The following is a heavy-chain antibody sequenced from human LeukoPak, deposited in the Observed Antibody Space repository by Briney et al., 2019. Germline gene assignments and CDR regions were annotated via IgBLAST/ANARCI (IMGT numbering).Heavy chain of an antibody. D-gene: IGHD6-19*01. J-gene: IGHJ4*02. V-gene: IGHV1-8*01. CDR1: GYTFTSYD. CDR2: MNPNSGNT. CDR3: ARELRSGGYFFDY. Sequence: GASVKVSCKASGYTFTSYDINWVRQATGQGVEWMGWMNPNSGNTGYAQKFQGRVTMTRNTSISTAYMELSSLRSEDTAVYYCARELRSGGYFFDYWGQGTLVTVSS.